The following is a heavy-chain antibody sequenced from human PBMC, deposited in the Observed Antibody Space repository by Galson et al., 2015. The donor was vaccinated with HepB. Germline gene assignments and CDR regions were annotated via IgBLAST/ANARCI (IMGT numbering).Heavy chain of an antibody. CDR1: GFTFRSYA. CDR2: ISGSGNRM. Sequence: SLRLSCAASGFTFRSYAMSWVRQAPGKGLEWVSGISGSGNRMYYADSVKGRFTISRDNSKNTLYLQMNSLRVEDTAVHYCAKDIAGGIRGAIVEISGFDMWGQGTMVTVSS. D-gene: IGHD3-10*01. J-gene: IGHJ3*02. CDR3: AKDIAGGIRGAIVEISGFDM. V-gene: IGHV3-23*01.